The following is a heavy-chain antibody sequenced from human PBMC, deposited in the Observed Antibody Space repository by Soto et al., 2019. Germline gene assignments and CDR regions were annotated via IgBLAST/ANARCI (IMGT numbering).Heavy chain of an antibody. D-gene: IGHD2-15*01. CDR1: GGSISSSSYF. J-gene: IGHJ4*02. Sequence: PSETLSLTCTVSGGSISSSSYFWGWIRQPPGKGLEWIGSLYFSGSTYYNPSLKSRVTISVDTSKIHFSLNLSSVTAADTAVYHCARTKGGYCSGGTCPHDYWGQGTLVTVSS. CDR3: ARTKGGYCSGGTCPHDY. V-gene: IGHV4-39*02. CDR2: LYFSGST.